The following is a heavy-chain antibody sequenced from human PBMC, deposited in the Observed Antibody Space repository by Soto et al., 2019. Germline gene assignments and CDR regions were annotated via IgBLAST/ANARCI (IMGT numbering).Heavy chain of an antibody. J-gene: IGHJ4*02. CDR1: GVSISSYY. V-gene: IGHV4-59*12. CDR3: ARASNKRGYSYGPDY. CDR2: IYYSGST. D-gene: IGHD5-18*01. Sequence: SETLSLTCTVSGVSISSYYWSWIRQPPGKGLEWIGYIYYSGSTNCNPSLKSRVTISVDTSKNQFSLKLSSVTAADTAVYYCARASNKRGYSYGPDYWGQGTLVTVSS.